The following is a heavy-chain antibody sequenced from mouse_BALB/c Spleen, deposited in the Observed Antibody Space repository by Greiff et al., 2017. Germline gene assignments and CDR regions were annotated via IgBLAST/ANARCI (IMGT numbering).Heavy chain of an antibody. Sequence: VKLMESGPGLVAPSQSLSITCTVSGFSLTSYGVHWVRQPPGKGLEWLGVIWAGGSTNYNSALMSRLSISKDNSKSQVFLKMNSLQTDDTAMYYCARDPYGYDGGWFAYWGQGTLVTVSA. CDR2: IWAGGST. J-gene: IGHJ3*01. CDR1: GFSLTSYG. D-gene: IGHD2-2*01. V-gene: IGHV2-9*02. CDR3: ARDPYGYDGGWFAY.